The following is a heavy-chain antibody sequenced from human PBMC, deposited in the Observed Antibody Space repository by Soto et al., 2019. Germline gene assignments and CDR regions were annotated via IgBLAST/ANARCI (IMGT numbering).Heavy chain of an antibody. V-gene: IGHV4-38-2*01. D-gene: IGHD3-22*01. Sequence: PSETLSLTCAVPGNSISSRYYWGWIRQPPGKGVEWIGSVYYSGSTHYNPSLKSRVTISVETAKNQFSLRLCSGTAADTAAYYYATNNTNDGSGPKGFDYWGQGTMVTVSS. CDR1: GNSISSRYY. J-gene: IGHJ4*02. CDR3: ATNNTNDGSGPKGFDY. CDR2: VYYSGST.